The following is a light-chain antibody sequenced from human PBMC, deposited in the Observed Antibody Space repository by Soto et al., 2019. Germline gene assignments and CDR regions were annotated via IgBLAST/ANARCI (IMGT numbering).Light chain of an antibody. Sequence: QSALTQPRSVSGSPGQSVTISCTGNRRDVGGYYYVYWYQQLPGKAPKLIIYDVTRRPSGVPERFSGSKSGNTASLTISGHDDDEEADYFCCYYAGIYTVFGGGTKVTVL. CDR1: RRDVGGYYY. V-gene: IGLV2-11*01. J-gene: IGLJ2*01. CDR2: DVT. CDR3: CYYAGIYTV.